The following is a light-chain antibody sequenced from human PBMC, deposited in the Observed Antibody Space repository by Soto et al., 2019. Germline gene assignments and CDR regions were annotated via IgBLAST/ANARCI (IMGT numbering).Light chain of an antibody. J-gene: IGKJ4*01. CDR1: QSVSIW. V-gene: IGKV1-5*01. Sequence: DIQMTQSPSTLSASEGDRVTISCRASQSVSIWLAWYQQKPGKAPQLLIQAASTLQSGVPSRFSGSGSGTDFTLTISCLQSEDFATYYCQQYYSFPLNFGGGTKVDIK. CDR3: QQYYSFPLN. CDR2: AAS.